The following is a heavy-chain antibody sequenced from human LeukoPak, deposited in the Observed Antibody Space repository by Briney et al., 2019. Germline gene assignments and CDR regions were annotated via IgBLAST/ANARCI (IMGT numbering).Heavy chain of an antibody. J-gene: IGHJ4*02. D-gene: IGHD2-2*01. Sequence: SETLSLTCTDSGGSISSHYWSWIRQPPGKGLEWIGYIYYSGSTNYNPSLKSRVTISVDTSKNQFSLKLSSVTAADTAVYYCARVFCSSTSCYDYWGQETLVTVSS. V-gene: IGHV4-59*11. CDR2: IYYSGST. CDR1: GGSISSHY. CDR3: ARVFCSSTSCYDY.